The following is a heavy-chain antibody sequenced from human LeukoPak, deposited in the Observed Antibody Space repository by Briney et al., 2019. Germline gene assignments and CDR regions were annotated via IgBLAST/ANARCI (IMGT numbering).Heavy chain of an antibody. CDR2: ISYDGSNK. CDR1: GFPFSSYA. D-gene: IGHD7-27*01. Sequence: GSLKLSCAASGFPFSSYAMHWVRQAPGKGLEWVAVISYDGSNKYYADSVKGRFTISRDNSKNTLYLQMNSLRAEDTAVYYCAKLGTPWGQGTLVTVSS. V-gene: IGHV3-30*04. J-gene: IGHJ5*02. CDR3: AKLGTP.